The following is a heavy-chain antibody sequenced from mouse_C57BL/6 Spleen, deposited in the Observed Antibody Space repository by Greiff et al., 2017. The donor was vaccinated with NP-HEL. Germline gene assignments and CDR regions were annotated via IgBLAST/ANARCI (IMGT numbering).Heavy chain of an antibody. J-gene: IGHJ2*01. CDR1: GYTFTSYW. CDR2: IYPGSGST. D-gene: IGHD2-4*01. CDR3: ARRIYYDYEQGFDY. Sequence: QVQLQQSGAELVKPGASVKMSCKASGYTFTSYWITWVKQRPGQGLAWIGDIYPGSGSTNYNEKFKSKATLTVDTSSSTAYMQLSSLTSEDSAVYYCARRIYYDYEQGFDYWGQGTTLTVSS. V-gene: IGHV1-55*01.